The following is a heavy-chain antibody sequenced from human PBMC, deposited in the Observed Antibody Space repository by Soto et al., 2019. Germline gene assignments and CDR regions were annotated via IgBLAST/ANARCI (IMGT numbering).Heavy chain of an antibody. Sequence: EVQLLESGGGWVQHGGCVRLSCAASGLTFGNYAMSWVRQAPGKGLEWVSASSGDSGRTYYADSVKGRFTISRDNSKNTLYRQRNPLIADDTAVYYCAVTPNCGRDCSAASYWYFDIWGRGTLVTVSS. CDR3: AVTPNCGRDCSAASYWYFDI. CDR2: SSGDSGRT. V-gene: IGHV3-23*01. D-gene: IGHD2-21*02. J-gene: IGHJ2*01. CDR1: GLTFGNYA.